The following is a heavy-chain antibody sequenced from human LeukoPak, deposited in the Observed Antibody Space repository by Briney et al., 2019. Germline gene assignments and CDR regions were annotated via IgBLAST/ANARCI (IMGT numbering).Heavy chain of an antibody. J-gene: IGHJ4*02. CDR3: SRGLDSRKLGY. CDR2: IHPSGML. Sequence: SETLSLTCTVSGASFNSDDQYWNWIRQSPGKGLERIGSIHPSGMLYNNPSLESRVTMSRDTSKNQFSLNLNSVTAADPAVYFCSRGLDSRKLGYWGQGILVTVSS. V-gene: IGHV4-31*03. D-gene: IGHD3-22*01. CDR1: GASFNSDDQY.